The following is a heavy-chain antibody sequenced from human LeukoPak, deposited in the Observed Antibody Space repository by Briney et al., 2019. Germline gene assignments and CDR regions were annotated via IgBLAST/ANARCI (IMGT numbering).Heavy chain of an antibody. J-gene: IGHJ4*02. Sequence: QSGGSLRLSCAASGFTVTTNYMSWVRQAPGKGLEWVSVIYSGGSTYYADSVKGRFTISRHNSKNTLYLQVDSLRDEDTAVYYCARGDFWSGYYTGLYWGQGTLVTVSS. CDR2: IYSGGST. CDR1: GFTVTTNY. V-gene: IGHV3-53*04. D-gene: IGHD3-3*01. CDR3: ARGDFWSGYYTGLY.